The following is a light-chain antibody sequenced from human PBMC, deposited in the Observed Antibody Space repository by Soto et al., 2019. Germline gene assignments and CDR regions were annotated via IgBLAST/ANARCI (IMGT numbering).Light chain of an antibody. V-gene: IGKV1-5*03. J-gene: IGKJ1*01. Sequence: DIQMTQSPSTLSASVGDRVTNTCRASQSIDTWLAWYQQKPGKAPNLLISKASSLETGVPSRFSGSGSGTEFTLTISSLQPDDFATYYCQQYNSYSWTFGQGTKVEIK. CDR2: KAS. CDR1: QSIDTW. CDR3: QQYNSYSWT.